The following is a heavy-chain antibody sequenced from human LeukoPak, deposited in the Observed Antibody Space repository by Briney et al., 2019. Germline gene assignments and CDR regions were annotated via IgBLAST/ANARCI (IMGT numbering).Heavy chain of an antibody. Sequence: QTLSPSPAISGDSVSSKSSAWNCVRQSPSSGLEWLGRTCYKSRWSNDYDVSVKGRISINPDTSKNQFSLQLNSVTPDDTAVYFCARWLHGISPFDSWGQGTMVTVSS. CDR3: ARWLHGISPFDS. CDR1: GDSVSSKSSA. J-gene: IGHJ4*01. V-gene: IGHV6-1*01. CDR2: TCYKSRWSN. D-gene: IGHD6-19*01.